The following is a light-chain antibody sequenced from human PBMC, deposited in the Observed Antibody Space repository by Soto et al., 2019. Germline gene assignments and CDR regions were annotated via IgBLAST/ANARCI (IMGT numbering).Light chain of an antibody. CDR2: DVS. J-gene: IGLJ1*01. CDR3: CSYAGGYTYV. Sequence: QSVLTQPRAVSGSPGQPVTISCTGTSSDVCDYDYVSWYQQHPGKAPKLMIYDVSKRPSGVPDRFSGSKSGNTGSLTISGLQADDEADYYCCSYAGGYTYVFGTGTKVTVL. V-gene: IGLV2-11*01. CDR1: SSDVCDYDY.